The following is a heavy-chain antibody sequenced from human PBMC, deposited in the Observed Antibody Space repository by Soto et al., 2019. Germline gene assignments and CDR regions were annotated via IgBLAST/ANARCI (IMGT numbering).Heavy chain of an antibody. CDR1: GSSLSSCH. D-gene: IGHD2-15*01. CDR2: IYYSGST. CDR3: VRSSAATIHPWFDP. Sequence: SVTLPFPCSLSGSSLSSCHRPCLRHPPGKGLEWIGYIYYSGSTNYNPSLKSRVTISVDTSKNQFSLKLRSVTAADTAVYYCVRSSAATIHPWFDPWGQGTLVTVSS. V-gene: IGHV4-59*01. J-gene: IGHJ5*02.